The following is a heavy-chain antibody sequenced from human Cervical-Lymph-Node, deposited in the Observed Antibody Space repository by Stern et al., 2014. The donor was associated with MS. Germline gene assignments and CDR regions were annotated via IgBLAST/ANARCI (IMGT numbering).Heavy chain of an antibody. CDR1: GYSFTSYW. Sequence: EVQLAESGAEVKKPGEPLKISCKGSGYSFTSYWIGWVRQMPGKGLEWMGIIYHGDSDTSYISSFQGQVTISAGKSISNAYLPGRSLKASDTAMYYCARPWGFGELRDAFDIWGQGTMVTVSS. CDR3: ARPWGFGELRDAFDI. D-gene: IGHD3-10*01. J-gene: IGHJ3*02. CDR2: IYHGDSDT. V-gene: IGHV5-51*01.